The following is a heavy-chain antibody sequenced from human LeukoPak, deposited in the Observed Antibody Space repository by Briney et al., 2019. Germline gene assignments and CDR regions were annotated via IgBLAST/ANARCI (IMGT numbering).Heavy chain of an antibody. J-gene: IGHJ3*02. CDR1: GFTFSDYY. CDR3: ARDMNRVGATTGYAFDI. Sequence: GGSLRLSCAASGFTFSDYYMSWIRQAPGKGLEWVSYISSSSSYTNYADSVKGRSTISRDNAKNSLYLQMNSLRAEDTAVYYCARDMNRVGATTGYAFDIWGQGTMVTVSS. V-gene: IGHV3-11*06. CDR2: ISSSSSYT. D-gene: IGHD1-26*01.